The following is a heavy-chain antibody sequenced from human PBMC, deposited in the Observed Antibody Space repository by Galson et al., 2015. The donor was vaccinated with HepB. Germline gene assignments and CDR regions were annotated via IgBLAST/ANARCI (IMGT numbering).Heavy chain of an antibody. CDR2: INPSGGST. CDR3: ARLSSGGNGLDY. J-gene: IGHJ4*02. Sequence: SVKVSCKASGYTFTSYYMHWVRQAPGQGLEWMGIINPSGGSTSYAQKLQGRVTMTRDTSTSTVYMELSSLRSEDTAVYYCARLSSGGNGLDYWGQGTLVTVSS. D-gene: IGHD3-10*01. V-gene: IGHV1-46*04. CDR1: GYTFTSYY.